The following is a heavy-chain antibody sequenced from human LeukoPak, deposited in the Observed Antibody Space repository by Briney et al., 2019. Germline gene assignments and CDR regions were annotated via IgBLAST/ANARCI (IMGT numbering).Heavy chain of an antibody. Sequence: GGSLRLSCAASGFTFTSYTMNWVRQAPGKGLEWVSSITSSSSYIYYADSVKGRFTISRDNAKNSLYLQMTSLRVEDTAVYYWAQTYGPFDHWGQGTLVTVSS. CDR1: GFTFTSYT. V-gene: IGHV3-21*01. J-gene: IGHJ4*02. D-gene: IGHD4-17*01. CDR3: AQTYGPFDH. CDR2: ITSSSSYI.